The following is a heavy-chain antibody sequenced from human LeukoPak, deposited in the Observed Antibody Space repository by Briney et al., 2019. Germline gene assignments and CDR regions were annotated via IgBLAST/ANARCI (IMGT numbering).Heavy chain of an antibody. J-gene: IGHJ6*02. CDR2: ISYDASNE. CDR1: GLTFSNYA. Sequence: GGSLRLSCAVSGLTFSNYAFHWVRQAPGKGLEWVAIISYDASNEYYADSVKGRFTISRDNSKNILYLQMNSLRAEDTGVYYCARDGTPLGSGYNYYRGTDVWGQGTTVTVFS. V-gene: IGHV3-30-3*01. CDR3: ARDGTPLGSGYNYYRGTDV. D-gene: IGHD6-19*01.